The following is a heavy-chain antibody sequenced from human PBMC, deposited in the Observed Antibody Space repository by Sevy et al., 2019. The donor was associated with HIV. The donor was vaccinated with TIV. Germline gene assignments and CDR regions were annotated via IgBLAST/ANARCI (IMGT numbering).Heavy chain of an antibody. J-gene: IGHJ2*01. CDR1: GYTFTSYG. CDR2: ISAYNGNT. CDR3: ARYGTYYDFWSGYYNYWYFDL. V-gene: IGHV1-18*01. D-gene: IGHD3-3*01. Sequence: ASVKVSCKASGYTFTSYGISWVRQAPGQGLEWMGWISAYNGNTNYAQKLQGRVTMTTDTSTSTAYMELGSLRSDDTAGYYCARYGTYYDFWSGYYNYWYFDLWGRGTLVTVSS.